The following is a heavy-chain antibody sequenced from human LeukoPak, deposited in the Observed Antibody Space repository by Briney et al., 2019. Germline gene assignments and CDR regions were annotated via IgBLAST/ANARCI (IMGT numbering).Heavy chain of an antibody. V-gene: IGHV3-30*02. D-gene: IGHD3-16*01. CDR2: IRYDGSNK. J-gene: IGHJ4*02. CDR1: GFTFSSYW. Sequence: GGSLRLSCAASGFTFSSYWMSWVRQAPGKGLEWVAFIRYDGSNKYYVDSVKGRFTISRDNSKNTLYLQMNSLRAEDTAVYYCAKDLSGEYVWGWDYWGQGTLVTVSS. CDR3: AKDLSGEYVWGWDY.